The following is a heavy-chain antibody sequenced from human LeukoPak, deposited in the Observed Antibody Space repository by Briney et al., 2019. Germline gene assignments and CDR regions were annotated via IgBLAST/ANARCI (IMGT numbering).Heavy chain of an antibody. CDR2: ISGSGGST. CDR3: AKDSNSGSWLFPYYYYGMDV. V-gene: IGHV3-23*01. CDR1: GFTFSSYA. Sequence: PGGSLRLSCAASGFTFSSYAMSWVRQAPGRGLEWVSAISGSGGSTYYADSVKGRFTISRDNSKNTLYLQMNSLRAEDTAVYYCAKDSNSGSWLFPYYYYGMDVWGQGTTITVSS. D-gene: IGHD6-13*01. J-gene: IGHJ6*02.